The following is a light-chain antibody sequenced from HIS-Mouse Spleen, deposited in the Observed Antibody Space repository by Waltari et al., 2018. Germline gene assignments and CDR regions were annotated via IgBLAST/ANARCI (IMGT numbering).Light chain of an antibody. J-gene: IGLJ2*01. CDR2: EDS. V-gene: IGLV3-10*01. CDR3: YSTDSSGNHRV. Sequence: SYELTQPPSVSVSPGQTARITCSGDALPKKYAYWYQQKSGQAPVLVISEDSKRPAGIPERFSGSSSGTMATWTISGAQVEDEADYYCYSTDSSGNHRVFGGGTKLTVL. CDR1: ALPKKY.